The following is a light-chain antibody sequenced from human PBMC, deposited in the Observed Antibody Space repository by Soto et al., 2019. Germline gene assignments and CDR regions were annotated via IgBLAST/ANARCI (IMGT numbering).Light chain of an antibody. J-gene: IGKJ1*01. CDR1: QSVLYSSNNKNY. CDR3: QQYYSTPTWT. V-gene: IGKV4-1*01. Sequence: DIVMTQSPDSLAVSLAERATINCKSSQSVLYSSNNKNYLAWYQQKPGQPPKLLIYWASTRKSGVPDRFSGSGSGTDFTLTISSLQAEDVAVYYCQQYYSTPTWTFGQGTKVEIK. CDR2: WAS.